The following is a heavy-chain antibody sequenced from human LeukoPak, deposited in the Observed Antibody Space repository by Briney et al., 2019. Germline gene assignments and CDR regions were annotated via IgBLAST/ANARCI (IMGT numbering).Heavy chain of an antibody. CDR1: GGSISSGGYY. CDR2: IYYSGST. J-gene: IGHJ4*02. CDR3: ARNRVDIVATIIDY. Sequence: PSETLSLTCTVSGGSISSGGYYWSWIRQHPGKGLEWIGYIYYSGSTYYNPSLKSRVTISVDTSKNQFSLKLSSVTAADTAVYYCARNRVDIVATIIDYWGEGTLVTVSS. D-gene: IGHD5-12*01. V-gene: IGHV4-31*03.